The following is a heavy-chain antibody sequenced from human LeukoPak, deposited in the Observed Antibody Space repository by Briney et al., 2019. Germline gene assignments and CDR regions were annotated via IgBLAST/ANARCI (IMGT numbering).Heavy chain of an antibody. Sequence: SQTLSLTCTVSGGSISSGSYYWSWIRQPAGKGLEWIGRIYTNGSTNYNPSLKSRVTISVDTSKNQFSLKLRSVTAADTAVYYCAGESMISGGSDYWGQGTLVTVSS. CDR1: GGSISSGSYY. CDR2: IYTNGST. D-gene: IGHD3-16*01. V-gene: IGHV4-61*02. J-gene: IGHJ4*02. CDR3: AGESMISGGSDY.